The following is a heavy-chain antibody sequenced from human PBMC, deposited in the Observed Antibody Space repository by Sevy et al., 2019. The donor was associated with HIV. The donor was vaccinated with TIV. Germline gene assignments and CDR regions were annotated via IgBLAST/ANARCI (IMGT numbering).Heavy chain of an antibody. Sequence: GGSLRLSCTASGFTFGDNAMSWFRQAPGKGLEWVGFIRSKAYGGTTEYAASVKGRFTISRDDSKSIAYLQMNSLKTEDTAVYYCTRLWFGELPHYWGQGTLVTVSS. J-gene: IGHJ4*02. CDR3: TRLWFGELPHY. D-gene: IGHD3-10*01. V-gene: IGHV3-49*03. CDR1: GFTFGDNA. CDR2: IRSKAYGGTT.